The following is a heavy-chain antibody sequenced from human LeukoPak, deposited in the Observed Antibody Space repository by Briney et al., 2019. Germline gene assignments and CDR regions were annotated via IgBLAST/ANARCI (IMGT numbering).Heavy chain of an antibody. CDR2: IKQDGSEI. Sequence: PGGSLRLSCAASGFTFSSYWMSWVRQAPGKGLEWVANIKQDGSEIYYVDSVKGRFTISRDDAKNSLFLQMNSLRAEDTAVYYCARPLGYCSGGSCYPFDRWGQGVMVTVSS. CDR3: ARPLGYCSGGSCYPFDR. J-gene: IGHJ4*02. D-gene: IGHD2-15*01. V-gene: IGHV3-7*05. CDR1: GFTFSSYW.